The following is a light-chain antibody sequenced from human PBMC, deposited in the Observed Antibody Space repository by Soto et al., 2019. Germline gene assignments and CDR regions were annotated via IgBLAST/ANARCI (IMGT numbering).Light chain of an antibody. CDR2: KAS. V-gene: IGKV1-5*03. Sequence: PMTQSPSSLCATVGDRVIITCRASQSIGSWLAWYQQKPGKAPKLLIYKASSLQSGVPSRFSGSGSGPDFTLTISRLEPEDFAVYYCQQCGSSPQTSAQRAKVDI. CDR3: QQCGSSPQT. CDR1: QSIGSW. J-gene: IGKJ1*01.